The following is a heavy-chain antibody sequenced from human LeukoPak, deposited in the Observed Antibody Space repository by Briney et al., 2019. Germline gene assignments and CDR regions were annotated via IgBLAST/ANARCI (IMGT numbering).Heavy chain of an antibody. V-gene: IGHV4-39*01. D-gene: IGHD5-12*01. Sequence: PSETLSLTCTVSGDSISSSSYCWAWLRQPPGKGLGWVGNIYNSANTHYNPSFKTRITMSVDTSKNQFSLKLSSVTAADTGIYYCARHSRSAYTGYENAFDIWGEGTMVTVSS. CDR1: GDSISSSSYC. J-gene: IGHJ3*02. CDR2: IYNSANT. CDR3: ARHSRSAYTGYENAFDI.